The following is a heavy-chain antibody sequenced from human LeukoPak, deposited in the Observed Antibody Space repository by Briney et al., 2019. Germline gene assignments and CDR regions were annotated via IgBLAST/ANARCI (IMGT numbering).Heavy chain of an antibody. J-gene: IGHJ4*02. Sequence: ASVKVSCKASGYTFTSYYMHWVRRAPGQGLEWMGIINPSGGSTSYAQKFQGRVTMTRDTSTSTVYMELSSLRSEDTAVYYCARGAVIGMIVVVTNFDYWGQGTLVTVSS. CDR3: ARGAVIGMIVVVTNFDY. CDR1: GYTFTSYY. CDR2: INPSGGST. D-gene: IGHD3-22*01. V-gene: IGHV1-46*01.